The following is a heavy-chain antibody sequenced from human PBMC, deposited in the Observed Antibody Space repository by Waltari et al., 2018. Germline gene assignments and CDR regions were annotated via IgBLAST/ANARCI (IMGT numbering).Heavy chain of an antibody. V-gene: IGHV3-7*03. CDR2: IGHDASAT. D-gene: IGHD3-10*01. CDR3: ARDFAYGRFDY. Sequence: EVQLVESGGALVQPGGSLSLSCTDSGFTFSNFWMTWVRQAPGKGLEWVAMIGHDASATYYVGSVKGRFTVSRDNAKSSLFLQMNSLSVEDTAVYYCARDFAYGRFDYWGQGTLVTVSS. J-gene: IGHJ4*02. CDR1: GFTFSNFW.